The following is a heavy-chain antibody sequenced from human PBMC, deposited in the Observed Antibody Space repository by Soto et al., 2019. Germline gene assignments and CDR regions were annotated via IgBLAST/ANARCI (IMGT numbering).Heavy chain of an antibody. CDR1: GFTFGGYT. CDR3: TRGFASCASPSCPFDN. CDR2: IRSKAYSGTT. Sequence: GGSLRLSCTASGFTFGGYTMSWVRQAPGKGLEWVGLIRSKAYSGTTEYAASVKGRFSISRDDSRSIAYLQMNSLKIEDTAVYYCTRGFASCASPSCPFDNCGQGILVTVSS. J-gene: IGHJ4*02. V-gene: IGHV3-49*04. D-gene: IGHD2-2*01.